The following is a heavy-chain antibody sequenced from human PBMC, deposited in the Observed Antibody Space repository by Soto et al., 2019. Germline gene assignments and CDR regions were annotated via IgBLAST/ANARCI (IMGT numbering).Heavy chain of an antibody. J-gene: IGHJ5*02. CDR2: IYHTGTT. V-gene: IGHV4-4*02. CDR3: ATLPPRIVVVMTDLPT. CDR1: GASISSTYW. D-gene: IGHD2-15*01. Sequence: SETLSLTCFVSGASISSTYWWSWVRQTPGKRLEWIGQIYHTGTTSYNPSLENRVTISLDKSNNQFSLRLTSMTAADTAVYYCATLPPRIVVVMTDLPTWGQGTLVT.